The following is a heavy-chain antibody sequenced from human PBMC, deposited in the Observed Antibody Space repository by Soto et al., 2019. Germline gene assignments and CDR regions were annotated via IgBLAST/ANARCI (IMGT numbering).Heavy chain of an antibody. J-gene: IGHJ6*02. CDR3: ATIWFGELLTFDYYYYGMDV. Sequence: GSLRLSCAASGFTFSSYGMHWVRQAPGKGLEWVAVISYDGSNKYYADSVKGRFTISRDNSKNTLYLQMNSLRAEDTAVYYCATIWFGELLTFDYYYYGMDVWGQGTTVTVSS. V-gene: IGHV3-30*03. CDR2: ISYDGSNK. CDR1: GFTFSSYG. D-gene: IGHD3-10*01.